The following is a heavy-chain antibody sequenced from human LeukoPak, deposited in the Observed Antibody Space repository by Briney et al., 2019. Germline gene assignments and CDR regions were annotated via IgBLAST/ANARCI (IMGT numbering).Heavy chain of an antibody. Sequence: KASETLSLTCTVSGGSISSYYWSWIRQPPGKGLEWIGYIYYSGSTNYNPSLKSRVTISVDTSKNQFSLKLSSVTAADTAVYYCASMIAARYFDLWGRGTLVTVSS. V-gene: IGHV4-59*01. CDR2: IYYSGST. CDR1: GGSISSYY. J-gene: IGHJ2*01. CDR3: ASMIAARYFDL. D-gene: IGHD6-13*01.